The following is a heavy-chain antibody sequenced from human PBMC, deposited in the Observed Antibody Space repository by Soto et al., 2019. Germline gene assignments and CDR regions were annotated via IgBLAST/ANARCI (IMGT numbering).Heavy chain of an antibody. Sequence: GGSLRLSCAASGFTFSSYGMHWVRQAPGKGLEWVAVIWYDGSNKYYADSVKGRFTISRDNSKNTLYLQMNSLRAEDTAVYYCARDTLLQTRHYYYMDVWGKGTTVTVSS. V-gene: IGHV3-33*01. J-gene: IGHJ6*03. CDR2: IWYDGSNK. D-gene: IGHD1-1*01. CDR3: ARDTLLQTRHYYYMDV. CDR1: GFTFSSYG.